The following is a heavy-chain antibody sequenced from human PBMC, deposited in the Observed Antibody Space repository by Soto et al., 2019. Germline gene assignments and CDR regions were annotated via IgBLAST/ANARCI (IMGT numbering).Heavy chain of an antibody. V-gene: IGHV3-74*01. CDR3: ARVGYGSGSYHFDF. Sequence: EVQLVESGGGLVQPGGSLRLSCAASGFTFSDCWMHWVRQAPGKGLVWVSRINSDESVTSYADSVKGRFTISRDNAKNTLYLEMNNLRDEDTAVYYCARVGYGSGSYHFDFWGQGTLVTVSS. CDR1: GFTFSDCW. J-gene: IGHJ4*02. CDR2: INSDESVT. D-gene: IGHD3-10*01.